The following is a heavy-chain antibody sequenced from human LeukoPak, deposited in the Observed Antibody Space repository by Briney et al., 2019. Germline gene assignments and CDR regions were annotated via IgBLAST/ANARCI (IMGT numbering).Heavy chain of an antibody. CDR1: GGSISRYY. CDR3: ARSDYHNSGSHTVFDAFDI. V-gene: IGHV4-59*01. Sequence: PSETLCLTCTVSGGSISRYYWSWIRRPPGKGLEWIGYIDDSGNTNYNPSLKSQVTISVDKSKNQFSLKLSFVTAADTAMYYCARSDYHNSGSHTVFDAFDIWGQGTRVTVSS. J-gene: IGHJ3*02. CDR2: IDDSGNT. D-gene: IGHD3-10*01.